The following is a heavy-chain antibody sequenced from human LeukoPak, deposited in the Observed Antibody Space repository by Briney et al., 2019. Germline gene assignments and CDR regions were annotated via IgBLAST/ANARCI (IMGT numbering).Heavy chain of an antibody. J-gene: IGHJ4*02. V-gene: IGHV4-59*12. CDR3: ARWEGARGVFNY. D-gene: IGHD3-10*01. Sequence: SETLSLTCTVSGGSISSYYWSWIRQPPGKGLEWIGYIYYSGSTNYNPSLKSRVTISVDTSKNQFSLKLSSVTAADTAVYYCARWEGARGVFNYWGQGTLVTVSS. CDR1: GGSISSYY. CDR2: IYYSGST.